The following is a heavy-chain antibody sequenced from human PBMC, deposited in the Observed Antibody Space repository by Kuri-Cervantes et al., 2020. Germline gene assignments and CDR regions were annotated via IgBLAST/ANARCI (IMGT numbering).Heavy chain of an antibody. J-gene: IGHJ5*02. V-gene: IGHV4-38-2*02. Sequence: GSLRLSCTVSGGSISSGYYWGWIRQPPGKGLEWIGSIYRSGNTYYNPSLKSRVTISLDTSKNQFSLKLSSVTAADTAVYYCARQERTYYDFWSGYSPLGWFDPWGQGTLVTVSS. D-gene: IGHD3-3*01. CDR1: GGSISSGYY. CDR3: ARQERTYYDFWSGYSPLGWFDP. CDR2: IYRSGNT.